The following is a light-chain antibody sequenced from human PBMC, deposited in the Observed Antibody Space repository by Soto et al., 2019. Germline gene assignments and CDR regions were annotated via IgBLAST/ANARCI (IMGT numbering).Light chain of an antibody. V-gene: IGLV2-14*03. J-gene: IGLJ2*01. CDR2: DVS. Sequence: QSALTQPASVSGSPGQSITISCTGTSSDVGAYNYVSWYQQHPGKAPKLILYDVSDRPSGISDRFSGSKSGNTASLTISGLQAEDEADYYCGSYTTSSTLVLGGGTQLTVL. CDR1: SSDVGAYNY. CDR3: GSYTTSSTLV.